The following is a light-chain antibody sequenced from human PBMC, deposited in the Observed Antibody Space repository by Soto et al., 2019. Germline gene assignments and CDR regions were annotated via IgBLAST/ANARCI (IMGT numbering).Light chain of an antibody. V-gene: IGKV3-11*01. CDR2: DTS. CDR1: QNLNHNY. J-gene: IGKJ5*01. Sequence: EVVLTQSPGTLSLSPGERATLSCRASQNLNHNYFAWYQQKPGQGPRLLIFDTSNRATGIPARFSGSGSGTDFTLTISGLEPEDFAVYYCQQRTNRPPIAFGQGTRLEIK. CDR3: QQRTNRPPIA.